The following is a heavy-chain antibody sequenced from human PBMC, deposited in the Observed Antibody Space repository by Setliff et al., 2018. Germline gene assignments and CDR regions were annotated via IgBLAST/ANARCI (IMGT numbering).Heavy chain of an antibody. D-gene: IGHD4-4*01. CDR3: ASNALPHYDSSNYEGLYDYYYYMAV. CDR2: IYTSGST. CDR1: GGSISSGSYY. V-gene: IGHV4-61*09. J-gene: IGHJ6*03. Sequence: PSETLSLTCTVSGGSISSGSYYWSWIRQPAGKGLEWIGHIYTSGSTNYNPSLKSRVTISVDTSKNQFSLKLRSVTAADTAVYYCASNALPHYDSSNYEGLYDYYYYMAVWGKGTTVTVSS.